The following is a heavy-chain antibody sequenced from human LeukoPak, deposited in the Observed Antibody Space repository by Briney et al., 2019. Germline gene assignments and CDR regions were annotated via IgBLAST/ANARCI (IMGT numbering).Heavy chain of an antibody. Sequence: GGSLRLSCAASGFTFSSYSMNWVRQAPGKGLEWVSSISSSSGYIYYADSVKGRFTISRDNAKNSLYLQMNSLRAEDTAVYYCARRGNGVAATPDAFDIWGQGTMVTVSS. CDR3: ARRGNGVAATPDAFDI. D-gene: IGHD2-15*01. CDR2: ISSSSGYI. J-gene: IGHJ3*02. CDR1: GFTFSSYS. V-gene: IGHV3-21*01.